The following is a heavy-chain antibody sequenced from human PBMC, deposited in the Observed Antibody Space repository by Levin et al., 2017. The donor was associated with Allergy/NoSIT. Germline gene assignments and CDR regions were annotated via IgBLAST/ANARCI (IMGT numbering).Heavy chain of an antibody. CDR3: AKEGQSIAVAAYAAY. V-gene: IGHV3-23*01. Sequence: GGSLRLSCAASGFTFSSYVMSWVRQAPGKGLEWVSTISGSGGSTYYADSVKGRFTISRDNSKNTLYLQMNSLRAEDTALYYCAKEGQSIAVAAYAAYWGQGTLVTVSS. CDR1: GFTFSSYV. D-gene: IGHD6-19*01. J-gene: IGHJ4*02. CDR2: ISGSGGST.